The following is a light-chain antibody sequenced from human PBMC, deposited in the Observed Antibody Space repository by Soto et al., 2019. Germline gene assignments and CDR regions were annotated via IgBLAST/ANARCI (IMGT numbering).Light chain of an antibody. CDR1: QSVSSSY. CDR3: QQRTARPGT. V-gene: IGKV3D-20*02. Sequence: IVLTPSPGTLSLSPGERATLSCRASQSVSSSYLAWYQQKPGQAPRLLIIVAAGKTTGSPDRFRGSGSGTDDALTIIIRVPDDDALVYYYQQRTARPGTFGQGTKVDIK. CDR2: VAA. J-gene: IGKJ1*01.